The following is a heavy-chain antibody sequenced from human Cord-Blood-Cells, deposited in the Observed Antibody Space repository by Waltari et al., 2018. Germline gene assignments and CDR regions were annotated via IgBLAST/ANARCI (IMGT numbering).Heavy chain of an antibody. CDR2: INHSGST. D-gene: IGHD1-1*01. Sequence: QVQLQQWGAGLLKPSETLSLTCAVYGGSFSGYYWSWIRQPPGKGLEWIGEINHSGSTNYNPSLKSRVTISVDTAKNQCSLKLSSVTAADTAVYYCARFTTGTTFDYWGQGTLVTVSS. V-gene: IGHV4-34*01. J-gene: IGHJ4*02. CDR1: GGSFSGYY. CDR3: ARFTTGTTFDY.